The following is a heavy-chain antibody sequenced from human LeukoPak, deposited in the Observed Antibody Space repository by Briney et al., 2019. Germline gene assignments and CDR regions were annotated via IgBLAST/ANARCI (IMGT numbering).Heavy chain of an antibody. CDR3: VKDGRYTFGLDAFEI. D-gene: IGHD5-18*01. CDR2: ISGSGTHT. CDR1: GFTFNNYA. Sequence: GGPLRLSCAASGFTFNNYAMSWVRQAPGQGLEWLSTISGSGTHTYYADSVQGRITVSRDNSKNTQTLQMNSLRAEDTGVYYCVKDGRYTFGLDAFEIWGQGTMVTVSS. V-gene: IGHV3-23*01. J-gene: IGHJ3*02.